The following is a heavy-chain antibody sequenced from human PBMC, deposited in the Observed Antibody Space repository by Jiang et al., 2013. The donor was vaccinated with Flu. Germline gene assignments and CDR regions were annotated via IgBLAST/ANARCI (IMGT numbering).Heavy chain of an antibody. CDR1: GFTFSSYA. D-gene: IGHD4-23*01. J-gene: IGHJ2*01. Sequence: VQLLESGGGVVQPGKSLRLSCAASGFTFSSYAMQWVRQAPGKGLEWVAVISYDGMSKYYADSVKGRFIISRDNSKNTLFLQVNSLKTEDTAVYYCARDGGNIYWYF. CDR3: ARDGGNIYWYF. CDR2: ISYDGMSK. V-gene: IGHV3-30*04.